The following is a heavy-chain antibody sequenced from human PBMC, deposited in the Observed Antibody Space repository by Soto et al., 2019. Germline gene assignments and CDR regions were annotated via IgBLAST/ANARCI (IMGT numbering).Heavy chain of an antibody. Sequence: QVQLVQSGAEVKKPGSSVKVSCKASGGTFNNYAISWVRQAPGQGLEWMGGIIPIFGTANHAQKFQGRVTIIADESTSTVYMELSSLRSDDTAIYYCARGWGYDSTDYYYAYWGQGTLVIVSS. CDR2: IIPIFGTA. V-gene: IGHV1-69*01. J-gene: IGHJ4*02. CDR3: ARGWGYDSTDYYYAY. CDR1: GGTFNNYA. D-gene: IGHD3-22*01.